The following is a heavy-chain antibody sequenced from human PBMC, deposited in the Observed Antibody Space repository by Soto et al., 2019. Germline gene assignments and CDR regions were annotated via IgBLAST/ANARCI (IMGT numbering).Heavy chain of an antibody. CDR2: IYYSGST. D-gene: IGHD3-10*01. Sequence: SETLSLTCTLSGGSISSSSYYWGWIRQPPGKGLEWIGSIYYSGSTYYNPSLKSRVTISVDTSKNQFSLKVSSVTAADTAVYYCIGYYYYYYYVDVWGKGTTVTVS. V-gene: IGHV4-39*01. J-gene: IGHJ6*03. CDR3: IGYYYYYYYVDV. CDR1: GGSISSSSYY.